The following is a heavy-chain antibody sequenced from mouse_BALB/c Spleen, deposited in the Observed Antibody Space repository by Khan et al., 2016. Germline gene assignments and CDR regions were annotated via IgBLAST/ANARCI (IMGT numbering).Heavy chain of an antibody. CDR1: GYSITSGYS. CDR3: ARSGGNYYAMDY. V-gene: IGHV3-1*02. CDR2: IHYSGST. Sequence: EVQLQESGPDLVKPSQSLSLTCTVAGYSITSGYSWHWIRQFPGNKLEWMGYIHYSGSTNYNPSLKSRISITRDPSKNQFFLQLNSVTTEDTATYYSARSGGNYYAMDYWGQGTSVTVSS. D-gene: IGHD1-1*02. J-gene: IGHJ4*01.